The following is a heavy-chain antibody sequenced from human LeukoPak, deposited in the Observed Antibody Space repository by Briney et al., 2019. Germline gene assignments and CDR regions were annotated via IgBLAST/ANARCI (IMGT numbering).Heavy chain of an antibody. CDR3: ARDRVVGLLRYVYGMDV. J-gene: IGHJ6*02. CDR1: GGSVSSGSYY. CDR2: IYYSGST. Sequence: PSEALSLTCTVSGGSVSSGSYYWSWIRQPPGKGLEWIGYIYYSGSTNYNPSLKSRVTISVDTSKNQFSLKLSSVTAADTAVYYCARDRVVGLLRYVYGMDVWGQGTTVTVSS. D-gene: IGHD3-22*01. V-gene: IGHV4-61*01.